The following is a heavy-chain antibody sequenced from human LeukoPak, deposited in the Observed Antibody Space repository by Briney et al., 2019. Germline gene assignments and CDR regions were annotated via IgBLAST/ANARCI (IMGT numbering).Heavy chain of an antibody. J-gene: IGHJ1*01. CDR1: GGSISSGGYY. CDR3: ALGYCGGGSCYAREYFQH. V-gene: IGHV4-31*03. D-gene: IGHD2-15*01. CDR2: IYYSGST. Sequence: PSQTLSLTCTVSGGSISSGGYYWPWIRQHPGKGLEWIGYIYYSGSTYYNPSLKSRVNISVDTSKNQFSLRLSSVTAADTAVYYCALGYCGGGSCYAREYFQHWGQGTLVTVSS.